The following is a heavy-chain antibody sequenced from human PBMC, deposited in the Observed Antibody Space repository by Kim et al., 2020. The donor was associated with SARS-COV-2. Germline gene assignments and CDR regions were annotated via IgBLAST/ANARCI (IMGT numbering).Heavy chain of an antibody. J-gene: IGHJ4*02. D-gene: IGHD3-10*01. Sequence: GGSLRLSCAASGFTFDDYGMSWVRQAPGKGLEWVSGINWNGGSTGYADSVKGRFTISRDNAKNSLYLQMNSLRAEDTALYYCARDSVPLSYYYGSGSFDYWGQGTLVTVSS. CDR3: ARDSVPLSYYYGSGSFDY. CDR1: GFTFDDYG. CDR2: INWNGGST. V-gene: IGHV3-20*04.